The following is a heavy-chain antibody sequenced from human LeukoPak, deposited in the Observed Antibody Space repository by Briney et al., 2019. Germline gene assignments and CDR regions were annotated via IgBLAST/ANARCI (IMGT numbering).Heavy chain of an antibody. Sequence: GGSLRLSCAASGFTFSSYWMGWVRQAPGKGLEWVANIKQDGSEKYYVDSVKGRFTISRDNAKNSLYLQMNSLRAEDTAVYYCARPMTTVKLYYYYGMDVWGQGTTVTVSS. CDR2: IKQDGSEK. CDR3: ARPMTTVKLYYYYGMDV. J-gene: IGHJ6*02. V-gene: IGHV3-7*03. CDR1: GFTFSSYW. D-gene: IGHD4-17*01.